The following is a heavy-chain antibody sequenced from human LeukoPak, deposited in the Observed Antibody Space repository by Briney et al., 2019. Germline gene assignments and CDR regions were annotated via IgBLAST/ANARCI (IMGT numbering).Heavy chain of an antibody. CDR2: IHSTSASI. Sequence: GGSLRLSCAASGFTFSSYHMNWFRQAPGKGLEWLSYIHSTSASIHYADSVKGRFTISRDNAKNSLYLQMNSLRAEDTAVYYCSRVVQDVTGADYWGQGTLVIVSS. CDR3: SRVVQDVTGADY. CDR1: GFTFSSYH. V-gene: IGHV3-48*01. D-gene: IGHD3-9*01. J-gene: IGHJ4*02.